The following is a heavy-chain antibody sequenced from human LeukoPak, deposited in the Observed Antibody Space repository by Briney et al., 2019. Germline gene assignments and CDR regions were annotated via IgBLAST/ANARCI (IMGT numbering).Heavy chain of an antibody. CDR2: INPNSGGT. D-gene: IGHD6-19*01. CDR3: AREGVLGFSSGAED. Sequence: GASVKVSCKASGYTFTGYYMHWVRQAPGQGLEWMGWINPNSGGTNYAQKFQGRVTMTRDTSISTAYMELSRLRSDDTAVYYCAREGVLGFSSGAEDWGQGTLVTVSS. CDR1: GYTFTGYY. J-gene: IGHJ4*02. V-gene: IGHV1-2*02.